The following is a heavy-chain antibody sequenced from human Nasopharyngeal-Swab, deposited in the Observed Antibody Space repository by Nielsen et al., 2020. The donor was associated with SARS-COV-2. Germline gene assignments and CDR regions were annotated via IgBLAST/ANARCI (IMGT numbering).Heavy chain of an antibody. CDR1: GFTFSSYS. CDR2: ISSSSSYI. CDR3: ASGYDFWTGYGY. J-gene: IGHJ4*02. Sequence: LTCAASGFTFSSYSMNWVRQAPGKGLEWVSSISSSSSYIYYADSVKGRFTISRDNAKNSLYLQMNSLRAEDTAVYYCASGYDFWTGYGYWGQGTLVTVSS. D-gene: IGHD3-3*01. V-gene: IGHV3-21*01.